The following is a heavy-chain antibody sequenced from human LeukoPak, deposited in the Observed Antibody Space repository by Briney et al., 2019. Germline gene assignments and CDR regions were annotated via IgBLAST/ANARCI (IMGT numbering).Heavy chain of an antibody. CDR2: IHYSGST. Sequence: TSETLSLTFTISGGSVSSNDYYWGWIRQPPGRGLEWIGTIHYSGSTYYKASLKSRVTISIDTSKKQFSLTLSSVTAADTAVYYCARIRSYYDSGYYPYYIDYWGQGILVTVSS. CDR3: ARIRSYYDSGYYPYYIDY. CDR1: GGSVSSNDYY. V-gene: IGHV4-39*07. J-gene: IGHJ4*02. D-gene: IGHD3-22*01.